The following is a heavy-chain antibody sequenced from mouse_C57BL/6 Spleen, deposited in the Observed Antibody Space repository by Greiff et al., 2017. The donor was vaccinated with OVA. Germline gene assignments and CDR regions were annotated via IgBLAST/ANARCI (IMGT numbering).Heavy chain of an antibody. Sequence: QVQLQQSGAELVKPGASVKLSCKASGYTFTSYWMHWVKQRPGQGLEWIGMIHPNSGSTNYNEKFKSKATLTVDKSSSTAYMQLSSLTSEDSAVYYCARGGRGYAMDYWGQGTSVTVSS. V-gene: IGHV1-64*01. CDR1: GYTFTSYW. D-gene: IGHD3-3*01. CDR3: ARGGRGYAMDY. CDR2: IHPNSGST. J-gene: IGHJ4*01.